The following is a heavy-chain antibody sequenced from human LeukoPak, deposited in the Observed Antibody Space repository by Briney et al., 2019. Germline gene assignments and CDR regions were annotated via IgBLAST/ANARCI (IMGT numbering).Heavy chain of an antibody. J-gene: IGHJ4*02. CDR3: ARGVPEYYDFWSGYFYYFDY. Sequence: SETLSLTCTVSGGSISSYYWSWIRQPPGKGLEWIGYIYYSGSTDYNPSLKSRVTISVDTSKNQFSLKLSSVTAADTAVYYCARGVPEYYDFWSGYFYYFDYWGQGTLVTVSS. CDR1: GGSISSYY. V-gene: IGHV4-59*01. CDR2: IYYSGST. D-gene: IGHD3-3*01.